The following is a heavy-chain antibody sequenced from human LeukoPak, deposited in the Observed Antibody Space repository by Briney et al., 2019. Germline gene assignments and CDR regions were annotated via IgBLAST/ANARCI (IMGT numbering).Heavy chain of an antibody. CDR2: INLTSGGT. V-gene: IGHV1-2*02. J-gene: IGHJ5*02. D-gene: IGHD3-22*01. CDR3: ARDIFYDSSGYPGLGWFDP. CDR1: RYTFIGYY. Sequence: ASVKVSCKASRYTFIGYYLHWVRQAPGQGLEWVGWINLTSGGTKYAQKFQGRVTMTRDTSISTAYMELSRLRSDDTAVYYCARDIFYDSSGYPGLGWFDPWGQGTLVTVSS.